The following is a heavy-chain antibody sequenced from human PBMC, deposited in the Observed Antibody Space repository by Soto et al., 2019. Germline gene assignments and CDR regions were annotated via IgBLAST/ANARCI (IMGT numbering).Heavy chain of an antibody. CDR2: ITGGGGDRT. CDR1: RLSLTTYS. D-gene: IGHD2-2*01. J-gene: IGHJ4*02. CDR3: AKQPASIRTFDY. V-gene: IGHV3-23*01. Sequence: GLLRLTCAAPRLSLTTYSMNWGPQARVKVLERVSTITGGGGDRTNYADSVKGRFTLSRDNSKNTLYLQMNSLRAEDTAVYYCAKQPASIRTFDYWGQGALVTVSS.